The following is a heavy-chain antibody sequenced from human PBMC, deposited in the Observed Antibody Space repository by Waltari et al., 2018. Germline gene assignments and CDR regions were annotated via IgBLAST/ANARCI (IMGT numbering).Heavy chain of an antibody. CDR2: INHSGST. Sequence: QVQLQQWGAGLLKPSETLSLTCAVYGGSFSGYYWSWVRQPPGKGREWIGEINHSGSTNYNPSLKSRVTISVDTSKNQFSLKLSSVTAADTAVYYCARGRSFGYWGQGTLVTVSS. CDR3: ARGRSFGY. J-gene: IGHJ4*02. CDR1: GGSFSGYY. V-gene: IGHV4-34*01. D-gene: IGHD3-10*01.